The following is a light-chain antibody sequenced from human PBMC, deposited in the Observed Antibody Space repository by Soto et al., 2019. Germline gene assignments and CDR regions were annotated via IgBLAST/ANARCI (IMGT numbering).Light chain of an antibody. J-gene: IGLJ2*01. Sequence: QSALTQPASVSGSPGQSITISCTGTSSDVGSYNLVSWYQQHPGKAPKLMIYEVSKRPSGVSNRFSGSKSGNTASLTISGLQAEDEAEYYCCSYAVSSPHVVFGGGTQLTV. CDR1: SSDVGSYNL. CDR3: CSYAVSSPHVV. CDR2: EVS. V-gene: IGLV2-23*02.